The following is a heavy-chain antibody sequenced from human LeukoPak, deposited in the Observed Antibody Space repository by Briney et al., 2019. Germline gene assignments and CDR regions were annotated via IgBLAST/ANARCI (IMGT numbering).Heavy chain of an antibody. CDR1: GFTFSSYG. Sequence: GGSLRLSCAASGFTFSSYGMHWVRQAPGKGLEWVAVISYDGSNEYYADSVKGRFTISRDNSKNTLYLQMNSLRAEDTAIYYCAKDPLYCSGGSCYFPFDYWGQGTLVTVSS. V-gene: IGHV3-30*18. D-gene: IGHD2-15*01. CDR2: ISYDGSNE. J-gene: IGHJ4*02. CDR3: AKDPLYCSGGSCYFPFDY.